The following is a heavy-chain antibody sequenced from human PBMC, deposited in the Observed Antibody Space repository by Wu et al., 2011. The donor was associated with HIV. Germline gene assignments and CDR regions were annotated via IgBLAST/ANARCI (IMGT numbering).Heavy chain of an antibody. V-gene: IGHV1-69*14. CDR3: ARDFGGDGDS. CDR2: IIPLFGTA. J-gene: IGHJ4*02. Sequence: QVQLVQSGAEVKKPGSSVRVSCKASGGTFNRFAVSWVRQAPGQGLEWMGGIIPLFGTANYAQKFQGRVTITADKSTSTAYMELSSLRSEDTAMYYCARDFGGDGDSWGQGTLVTVSS. CDR1: GGTFNRFA. D-gene: IGHD2-21*01.